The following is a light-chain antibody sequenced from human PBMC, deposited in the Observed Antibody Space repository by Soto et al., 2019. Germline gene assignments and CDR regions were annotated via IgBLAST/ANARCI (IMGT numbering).Light chain of an antibody. CDR2: ATS. J-gene: IGKJ4*01. Sequence: DIQMTQSPSSLSASVGDRVTITCRASQDISNSLAWYQQKPGKVPKVLIYATSILQSGVPARFSGSGSGTDFTLTISSQQPEDVATSYCQNYNSAPLTLGGGTKVEI. V-gene: IGKV1-27*01. CDR3: QNYNSAPLT. CDR1: QDISNS.